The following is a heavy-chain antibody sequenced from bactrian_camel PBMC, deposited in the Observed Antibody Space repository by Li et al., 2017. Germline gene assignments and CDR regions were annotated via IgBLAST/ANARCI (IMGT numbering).Heavy chain of an antibody. D-gene: IGHD6*01. J-gene: IGHJ4*01. CDR1: GFTSRSYF. V-gene: IGHV3S28*01. CDR3: AAGPRLYGGSWSFPGWYKY. CDR2: TYQGGTRT. Sequence: QLVESGGGSVQAGGSLRLTCAISGFTSRSYFMGWFRQVPGKEREGIRAREGVAATYQGGTRTYYIDSVKGRFTISRDSAKNTLDLQMYSLKPEDTGMYYCAAGPRLYGGSWSFPGWYKYWGQGTQVTVS.